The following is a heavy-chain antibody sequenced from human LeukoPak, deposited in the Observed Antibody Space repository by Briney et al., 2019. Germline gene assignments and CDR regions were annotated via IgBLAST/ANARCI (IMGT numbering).Heavy chain of an antibody. V-gene: IGHV5-51*01. CDR2: IYPGDSDT. CDR3: ARLQYDSSGYYFNYYYMDV. CDR1: GYSFTSYW. J-gene: IGHJ6*03. Sequence: GESLEISCKGSGYSFTSYWIGWARQMPGKGLEWMGIIYPGDSDTRYSPSFQGQVTISADKSISTAYLQWSSLKASDTAMYYCARLQYDSSGYYFNYYYMDVWGKGTTVTISS. D-gene: IGHD3-22*01.